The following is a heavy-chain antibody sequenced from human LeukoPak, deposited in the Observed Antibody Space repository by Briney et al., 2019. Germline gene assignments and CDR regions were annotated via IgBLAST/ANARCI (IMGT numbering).Heavy chain of an antibody. V-gene: IGHV1-18*01. D-gene: IGHD2-21*02. CDR3: ARDFSGHIVVVTPIRGDAFDI. Sequence: ASVKVSCKASGYTFTSYGMSWVRQAPGQGLEGMGWISAYSGNTNYAHKLQGRVTMTTHTSTSTADMELKSLRSDDTAVYYCARDFSGHIVVVTPIRGDAFDIWGQGTMVTVSS. CDR1: GYTFTSYG. CDR2: ISAYSGNT. J-gene: IGHJ3*02.